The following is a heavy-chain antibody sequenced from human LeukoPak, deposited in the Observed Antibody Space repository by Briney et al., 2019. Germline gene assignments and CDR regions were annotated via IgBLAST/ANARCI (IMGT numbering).Heavy chain of an antibody. V-gene: IGHV3-74*01. J-gene: IGHJ4*02. CDR3: VKDEWYGSSSYFDF. D-gene: IGHD6-6*01. Sequence: GGSLRLSCADSGFTFSSHWMHWVRQAPGKGLVWVTRIKYDASSTSYADSVKGRFTISRDNAKNTLYLQLNSLRADDTAVYYCVKDEWYGSSSYFDFWGQGTLVTVSS. CDR2: IKYDASST. CDR1: GFTFSSHW.